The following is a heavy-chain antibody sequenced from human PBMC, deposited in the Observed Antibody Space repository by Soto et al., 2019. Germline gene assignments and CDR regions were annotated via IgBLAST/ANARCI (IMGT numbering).Heavy chain of an antibody. V-gene: IGHV4-59*01. CDR3: GRELTSSCTDGPLDP. CDR2: IHYTGST. D-gene: IGHD1-1*01. CDR1: GGSMSRYY. Sequence: SETLSLTCTVSGGSMSRYYWTWIRQPPGKGLEWIGNIHYTGSTNYNPSLKSRVTILLGTSTTQFSLKVSSVTAADTAVYYCGRELTSSCTDGPLDPWGHGTLVTVSS. J-gene: IGHJ5*02.